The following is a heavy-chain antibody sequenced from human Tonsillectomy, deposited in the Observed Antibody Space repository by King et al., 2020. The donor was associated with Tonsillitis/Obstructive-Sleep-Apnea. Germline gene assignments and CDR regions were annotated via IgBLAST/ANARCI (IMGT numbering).Heavy chain of an antibody. V-gene: IGHV1-3*01. J-gene: IGHJ6*03. CDR3: ARGLRIVVVPAAILDYYYYMDV. D-gene: IGHD2-2*02. CDR1: GYTFTSYA. Sequence: VQLVQSGAEVKKPGASVKVSCKASGYTFTSYAMHWVRQAPGQRLEWMGWINAGNGNTKYSQKFQGRFTITRDTSASTAYMELGSLRSEDTAVYYCARGLRIVVVPAAILDYYYYMDVWGKGTTVTVSS. CDR2: INAGNGNT.